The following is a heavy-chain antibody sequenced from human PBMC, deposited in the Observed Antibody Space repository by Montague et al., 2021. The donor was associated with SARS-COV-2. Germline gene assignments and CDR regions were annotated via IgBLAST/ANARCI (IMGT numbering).Heavy chain of an antibody. CDR2: IEPDGRNG. V-gene: IGHV3-7*03. CDR1: GFTLSSHW. D-gene: IGHD2-15*01. J-gene: IGHJ4*02. CDR3: VRDRGGGMGSGY. Sequence: SLRLSCAASGFTLSSHWMSWVRQAPGKGLEWVANIEPDGRNGYYVDAMGGRFTISRDNARSSLYLQLNNLRAEDTAVYYCVRDRGGGMGSGYWGQGALVTVS.